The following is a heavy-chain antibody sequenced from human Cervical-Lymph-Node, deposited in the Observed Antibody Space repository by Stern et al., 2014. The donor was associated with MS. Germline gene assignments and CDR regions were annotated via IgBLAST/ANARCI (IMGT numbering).Heavy chain of an antibody. CDR1: GFTFKNYA. D-gene: IGHD3-3*01. J-gene: IGHJ5*02. Sequence: DVQLVESGGGLVKPGGFLRLSCAASGFTFKNYAMTWVRQATGKGLEWASSITGSGLSTYYKDSVKGRFTISHDNSKNTLDLQMHSLGAEDPAVYYCAKDYASRITISGVLIIDDSDPCGQGTLVTVSS. CDR2: ITGSGLST. V-gene: IGHV3-23*04. CDR3: AKDYASRITISGVLIIDDSDP.